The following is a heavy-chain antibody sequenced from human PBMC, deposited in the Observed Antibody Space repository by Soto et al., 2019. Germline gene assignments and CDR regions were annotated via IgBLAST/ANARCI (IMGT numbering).Heavy chain of an antibody. J-gene: IGHJ6*02. CDR1: GGAISSYY. Sequence: SETLSLTCTVSGGAISSYYWSWIRQPPGKGLEWIGYIYYSGSTNYNPSLKSRVTISVDTSKNQFSLKLSSVTAADTAVYYCARHVPYCSDTSHCAYGMDVWGQGTTVTVS. D-gene: IGHD2-2*01. CDR2: IYYSGST. V-gene: IGHV4-59*08. CDR3: ARHVPYCSDTSHCAYGMDV.